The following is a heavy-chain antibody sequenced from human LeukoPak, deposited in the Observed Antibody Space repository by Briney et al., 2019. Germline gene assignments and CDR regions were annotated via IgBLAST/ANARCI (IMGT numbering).Heavy chain of an antibody. J-gene: IGHJ4*02. CDR1: GYSISSGYY. V-gene: IGHV4-38-2*02. Sequence: SETLSLTCTVSGYSISSGYYWGWIRQPPGKGLEWIGSIYHSGSTYYNPSLKSRVTISVDTSKNQFSLKLSSVTAADTAVYYCARDSILTGYLLSPFDYWGQGTLVTVSS. CDR2: IYHSGST. CDR3: ARDSILTGYLLSPFDY. D-gene: IGHD3-9*01.